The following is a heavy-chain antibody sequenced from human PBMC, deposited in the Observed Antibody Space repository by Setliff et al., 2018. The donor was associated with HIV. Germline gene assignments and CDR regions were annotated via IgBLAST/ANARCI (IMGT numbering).Heavy chain of an antibody. CDR1: GGSLSDYY. J-gene: IGHJ4*02. CDR2: INHSGST. Sequence: TLSLTCAVYGGSLSDYYWSWIRQPPGKGLEWIGQINHSGSTIYNPSLKSRVTMSVDSSKNQFSLKLSSVTAADRAVYYCGGSSRWGFVYWGQGTLVTVSS. V-gene: IGHV4-34*01. CDR3: GGSSRWGFVY. D-gene: IGHD6-13*01.